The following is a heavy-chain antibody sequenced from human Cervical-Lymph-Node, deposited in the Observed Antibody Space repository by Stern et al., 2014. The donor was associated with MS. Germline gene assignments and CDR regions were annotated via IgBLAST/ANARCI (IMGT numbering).Heavy chain of an antibody. D-gene: IGHD2-8*01. CDR3: ARDDEDSSMLFDH. J-gene: IGHJ4*02. CDR2: ISYDGNHK. V-gene: IGHV3-30*03. Sequence: VQLVESGGGLVQPGRSLRLSCAASGFTFRSYGMHWVRQAPGQGLGWGTVISYDGNHKYYAASVKSRFTISRDNSKNTLHLQMNSVTPDDTAIYYCARDDEDSSMLFDHWGQGTLVTVSS. CDR1: GFTFRSYG.